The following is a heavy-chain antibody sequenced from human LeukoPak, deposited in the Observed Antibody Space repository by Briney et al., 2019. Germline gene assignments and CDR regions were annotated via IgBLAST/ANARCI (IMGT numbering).Heavy chain of an antibody. Sequence: SETLSLTCTVSGDSITSGGYFWSWLRQHPGKGLEWIGYIAYSGNTNYSPSLKSRVTISMDTSKNQFSLTLSSVTAADTAVYYCARGFLVPAAIQGGWFDPWGQGTLVTVSS. J-gene: IGHJ5*02. D-gene: IGHD2-2*02. V-gene: IGHV4-31*03. CDR1: GDSITSGGYF. CDR3: ARGFLVPAAIQGGWFDP. CDR2: IAYSGNT.